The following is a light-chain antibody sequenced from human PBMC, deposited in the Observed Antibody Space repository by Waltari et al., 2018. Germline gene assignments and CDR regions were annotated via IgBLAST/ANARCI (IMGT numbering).Light chain of an antibody. CDR1: QSVSNY. CDR2: GVS. J-gene: IGKJ1*01. CDR3: QHYYGWSRT. V-gene: IGKV3-15*01. Sequence: DIEMTESPAPLSLSPGETATLSCRASQSVSNYLAWYQQIGGQSPRLLLHGVSTRAVGVPERFSGSGSGTDFTLTITDLQSEDFAIYYCQHYYGWSRTFGQGTKV.